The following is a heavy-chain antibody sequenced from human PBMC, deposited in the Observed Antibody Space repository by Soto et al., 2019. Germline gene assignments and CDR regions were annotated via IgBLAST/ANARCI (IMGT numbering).Heavy chain of an antibody. J-gene: IGHJ5*02. CDR1: GGSFIGYI. CDR3: SRAYYDTVGFGVDP. CDR2: INHSGSA. D-gene: IGHD3-16*01. Sequence: PSETLSLTCDVYGGSFIGYICTWSRQTPGKGLQWIGQINHSGSANYNPSLKSRVTISVHTSNSQFSLELSSVTAADTAIYYCSRAYYDTVGFGVDPWGQGALVTVS. V-gene: IGHV4-34*01.